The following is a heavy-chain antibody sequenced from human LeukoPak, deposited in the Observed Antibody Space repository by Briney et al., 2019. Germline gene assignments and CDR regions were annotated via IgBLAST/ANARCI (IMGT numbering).Heavy chain of an antibody. V-gene: IGHV3-30*18. CDR2: ISYDGSNK. CDR1: GFTFSSYG. J-gene: IGHJ4*02. D-gene: IGHD4-17*01. Sequence: GGSLRLSCAASGFTFSSYGMHWVRQAPGEGLEWVAVISYDGSNKYYADSVKGRFTISRDNSKNTLYLQMNSLRAEDTAVYYCAKVPHGDYAVDYWGQGTLVTVSS. CDR3: AKVPHGDYAVDY.